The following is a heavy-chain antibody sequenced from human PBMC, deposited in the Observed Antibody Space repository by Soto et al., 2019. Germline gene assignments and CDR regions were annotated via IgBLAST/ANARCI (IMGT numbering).Heavy chain of an antibody. J-gene: IGHJ5*02. CDR3: ARDPFWVRAPVELAGWFEL. CDR1: GYTFTSYG. V-gene: IGHV1-18*01. D-gene: IGHD3-10*01. CDR2: ISTYNGKT. Sequence: QVQLIQSGGDVKKPGASVKVSCKASGYTFTSYGISWVRQGPGQGLEWLGWISTYNGKTKYAQMLQGRVTMTTDTSTTTTYMEVRDLISDDTAVYYCARDPFWVRAPVELAGWFELWGQGTLVSVSS.